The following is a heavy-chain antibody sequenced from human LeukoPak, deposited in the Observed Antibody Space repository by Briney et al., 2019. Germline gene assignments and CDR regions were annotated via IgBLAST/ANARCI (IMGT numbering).Heavy chain of an antibody. CDR1: GFTFSSYW. CDR2: INSDGSST. CDR3: AKDIAYYDILTGYPFDY. Sequence: VGSLRLSCAASGFTFSSYWVHWVRQAPGKGLVWVSRINSDGSSTSYADSVKGRFTISRDNSKNTLYLQMNSLRAEDTAVYYCAKDIAYYDILTGYPFDYWGQGTLVTVSS. D-gene: IGHD3-9*01. V-gene: IGHV3-74*01. J-gene: IGHJ4*02.